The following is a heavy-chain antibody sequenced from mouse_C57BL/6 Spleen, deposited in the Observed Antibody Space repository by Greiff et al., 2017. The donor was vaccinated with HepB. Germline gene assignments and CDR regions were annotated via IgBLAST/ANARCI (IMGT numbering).Heavy chain of an antibody. CDR2: ISDGGSYT. Sequence: EVMLVESGGGLVKPGGSLKLSCAASGFTFSSYAMSWVRQTPEKRLEWIATISDGGSYTYYPDNVKGRFTISRDNAKNNLYLQMSHLKSEDTAMYYGARGGELAWFAYCGQGTLATVSA. CDR3: ARGGELAWFAY. J-gene: IGHJ3*01. CDR1: GFTFSSYA. V-gene: IGHV5-4*03.